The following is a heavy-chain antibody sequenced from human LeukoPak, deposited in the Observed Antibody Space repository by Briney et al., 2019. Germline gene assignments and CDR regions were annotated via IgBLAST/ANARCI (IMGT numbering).Heavy chain of an antibody. CDR2: ISSSSSYI. Sequence: GGSLRLSCAASGFTFSSYSMNWVRQAPGKGLEWVSSISSSSSYIYYADSVKGRFTISRDNAKNSLYLQMNSLRAEDTAVYYCARVNTMVRGVTSPYYFDYWGQGTLVTVSS. CDR3: ARVNTMVRGVTSPYYFDY. CDR1: GFTFSSYS. D-gene: IGHD3-10*01. V-gene: IGHV3-21*01. J-gene: IGHJ4*02.